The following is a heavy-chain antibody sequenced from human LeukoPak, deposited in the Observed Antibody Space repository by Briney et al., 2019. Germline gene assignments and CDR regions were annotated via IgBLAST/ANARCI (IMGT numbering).Heavy chain of an antibody. J-gene: IGHJ3*02. CDR2: LDPEDGEA. D-gene: IGHD4-17*01. CDR1: GYTLIDLA. Sequence: ASVKVSCKVSGYTLIDLAMHWVRQAPGKGLEWMGGLDPEDGEAIYAQPLQGRVTMTEDTASDTAYMVLSSLRSKDAAVYYCATRNFGDYGAFDIWGQGTMVTVSS. CDR3: ATRNFGDYGAFDI. V-gene: IGHV1-24*01.